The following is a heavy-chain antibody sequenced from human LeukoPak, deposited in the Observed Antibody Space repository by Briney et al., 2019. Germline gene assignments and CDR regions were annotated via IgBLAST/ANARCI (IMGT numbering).Heavy chain of an antibody. D-gene: IGHD6-6*01. V-gene: IGHV3-21*01. CDR1: GFTFSSYS. CDR3: ARAYSSSPKHYYYYYYMDV. CDR2: ISSSSSYI. Sequence: GSPRLSCAASGFTFSSYSMNWVRQAPGKGLEWVSSISSSSSYIYYADSVKGRFTISRDNAKNSLYLQMNSLRAEDTAVYYCARAYSSSPKHYYYYYYMDVWGKGTTVTVSS. J-gene: IGHJ6*03.